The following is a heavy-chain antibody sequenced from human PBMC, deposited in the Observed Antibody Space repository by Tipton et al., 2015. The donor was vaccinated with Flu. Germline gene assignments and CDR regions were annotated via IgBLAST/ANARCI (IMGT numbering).Heavy chain of an antibody. D-gene: IGHD3-22*01. V-gene: IGHV1-2*06. CDR2: INPNSGGT. CDR1: GYTFTGYY. Sequence: QMQLVQSGAEVKKPGASVKVSCKASGYTFTGYYMHWVRQAPGQGLEWMGRINPNSGGTNYAQKFQGRVTMTRDTSISTAYMELSRLRSDDTAVYYGAAAPYYYDSSGYTIDYWGQGPLVTVSS. J-gene: IGHJ4*02. CDR3: AAAPYYYDSSGYTIDY.